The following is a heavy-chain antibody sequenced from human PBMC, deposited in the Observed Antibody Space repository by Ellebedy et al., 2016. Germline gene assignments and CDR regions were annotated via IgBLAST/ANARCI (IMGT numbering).Heavy chain of an antibody. Sequence: ASVKVSCKTSGGAFNTYAITWVRQAPGQGLEWMGRIIPILGMANYAQKFQGRVTITADISTSTAYMELSSLRYEDTAVYYCARGHSHSYCSFDFWGQGTLVTVSS. V-gene: IGHV1-69*04. CDR1: GGAFNTYA. CDR3: ARGHSHSYCSFDF. D-gene: IGHD3-16*02. J-gene: IGHJ4*02. CDR2: IIPILGMA.